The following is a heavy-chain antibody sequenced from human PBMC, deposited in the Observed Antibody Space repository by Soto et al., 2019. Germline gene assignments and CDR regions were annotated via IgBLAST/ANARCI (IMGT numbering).Heavy chain of an antibody. CDR3: ARGGGREAGLHYYYGMDV. V-gene: IGHV1-2*04. CDR1: GYTFPGYH. CDR2: INPNSGGT. J-gene: IGHJ6*02. Sequence: ASVKVSCNASGYTFPGYHMHCVRPATGQGLEWMGWINPNSGGTNYAQKFQGWVTMTRDTSISTAYMELSSLRAGDTAVCCCARGGGREAGLHYYYGMDVWGQGTTVTVSS. D-gene: IGHD2-15*01.